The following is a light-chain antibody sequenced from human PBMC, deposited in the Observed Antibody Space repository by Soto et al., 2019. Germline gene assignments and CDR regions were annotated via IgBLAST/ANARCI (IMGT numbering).Light chain of an antibody. CDR1: QGSDNH. J-gene: IGKJ4*01. V-gene: IGKV1-27*01. CDR2: AAS. CDR3: QNCKVPPFT. Sequence: DIQMTQSPSSLSASVGDRVTITCRASQGSDNHLAWYQQKPGKPPKLLIYAASTLQSGVPSRFTGSGSGTDFTLTISSLQPEDAATYYCQNCKVPPFTFGGGTKVEI.